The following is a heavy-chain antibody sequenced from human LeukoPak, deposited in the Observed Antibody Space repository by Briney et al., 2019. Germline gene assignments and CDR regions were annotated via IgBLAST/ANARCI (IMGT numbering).Heavy chain of an antibody. CDR3: ARGPLIVGATIPDY. Sequence: PGGSLRLSCAASGFTFSDYYWSWIRQPPGKGLEWIGEINHSGSTNYNPSLKSRVTISVDTSKNQFSLKLSSVTGADTAVYYCARGPLIVGATIPDYWGQGTLVTVSS. CDR2: INHSGST. V-gene: IGHV4-34*01. D-gene: IGHD1-26*01. CDR1: GFTFSDYY. J-gene: IGHJ4*02.